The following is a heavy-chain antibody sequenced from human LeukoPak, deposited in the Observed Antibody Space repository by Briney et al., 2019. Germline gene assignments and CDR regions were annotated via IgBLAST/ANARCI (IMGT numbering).Heavy chain of an antibody. V-gene: IGHV4-38-2*02. CDR2: IYHSGST. CDR1: GYSIRSGYY. Sequence: SETLSLTCTVSGYSIRSGYYWGWIRQPPGKGLEWIGSIYHSGSTYYNPSRKSRVTISVDTSKNQFSLKLSSVTAADTAVYYCARDRLGSYGNWFDPWGQGTLVTVSS. CDR3: ARDRLGSYGNWFDP. D-gene: IGHD1-26*01. J-gene: IGHJ5*02.